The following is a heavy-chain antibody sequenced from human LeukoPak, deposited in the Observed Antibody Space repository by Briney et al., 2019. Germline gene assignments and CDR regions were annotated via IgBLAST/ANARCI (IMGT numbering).Heavy chain of an antibody. CDR2: IYSSGST. CDR3: VSSGYNPRFYYYYLDV. J-gene: IGHJ6*03. V-gene: IGHV4-61*02. D-gene: IGHD3-22*01. CDR1: GGSISSGSYY. Sequence: KASETLSLTCTVSGGSISSGSYYWSWIRQPAGKGLEWIGRIYSSGSTNYNPSLRSRATISIDTSSNEFCLKLSSATAADTAVYYCVSSGYNPRFYYYYLDVWGKGTTVTISS.